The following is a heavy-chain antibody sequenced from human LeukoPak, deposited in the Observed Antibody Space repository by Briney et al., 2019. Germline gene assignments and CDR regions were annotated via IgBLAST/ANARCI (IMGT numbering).Heavy chain of an antibody. CDR1: GYTLTSYD. V-gene: IGHV1-8*01. J-gene: IGHJ4*02. D-gene: IGHD2-15*01. CDR3: ARAGGYCGRISCPYYFDY. Sequence: ASVKVSCKASGYTLTSYDINWVRQASGQGLEWVGWMNPNSDGTGNAQKLQGRVTMTRNTSISTAYMDLSSLRSEDTAVYYCARAGGYCGRISCPYYFDYWGQGSLVAVSS. CDR2: MNPNSDGT.